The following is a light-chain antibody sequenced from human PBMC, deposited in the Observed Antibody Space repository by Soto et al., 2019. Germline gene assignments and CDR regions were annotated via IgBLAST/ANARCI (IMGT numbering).Light chain of an antibody. CDR2: AAS. V-gene: IGKV1-6*01. CDR1: QGITND. J-gene: IGKJ2*01. Sequence: AIQVTQSPSSLPASVGDTVTITCRASQGITNDLGWFQQKPGKAPKLLIYAASSLQSDVPSRFSGSGSGTDFTLTISSLQPEDFATYDCLQDFTYPYTFGQGTKVEIK. CDR3: LQDFTYPYT.